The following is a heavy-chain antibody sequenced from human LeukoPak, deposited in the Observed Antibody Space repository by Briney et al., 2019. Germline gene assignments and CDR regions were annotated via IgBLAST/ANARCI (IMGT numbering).Heavy chain of an antibody. V-gene: IGHV5-51*01. CDR3: ARLGYTTVPDTFDI. J-gene: IGHJ3*02. CDR1: GYSFTSYW. Sequence: GESLKISCKGSGYSFTSYWIGWVRQMPGKGLEWMGVIYPDDSDTRYSPSFQGQVTISADKSISTAYLQWSTLKASDTAMYYCARLGYTTVPDTFDIWGHGTMVTVSS. D-gene: IGHD1-1*01. CDR2: IYPDDSDT.